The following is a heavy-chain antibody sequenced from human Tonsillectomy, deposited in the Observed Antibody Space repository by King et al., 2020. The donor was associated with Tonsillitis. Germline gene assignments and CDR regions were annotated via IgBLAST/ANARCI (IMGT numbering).Heavy chain of an antibody. J-gene: IGHJ6*02. V-gene: IGHV5-10-1*03. CDR3: ASHHYGSGSSYGMDV. Sequence: VQLVESGAEVKKPGESLRISCKGSGYSFTSYWISWVRQMPGKGLEWMGRIDPSDSYTNYSPSFQGHVTISADKSISTAYLQWSSLKASDTAMYYCASHHYGSGSSYGMDVWGQGTTVTVSS. CDR2: IDPSDSYT. CDR1: GYSFTSYW. D-gene: IGHD3-10*01.